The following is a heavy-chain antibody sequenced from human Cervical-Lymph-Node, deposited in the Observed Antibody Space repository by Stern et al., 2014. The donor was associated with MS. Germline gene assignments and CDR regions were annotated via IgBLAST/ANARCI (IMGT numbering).Heavy chain of an antibody. CDR2: ISYDGSNQ. V-gene: IGHV3-30*18. Sequence: DQLEVLGGGVVQPGRSLRLSCAASGFTFSSYGMHWVRQAPVKGLEWVAVISYDGSNQYYADSVKCRFTISRDNSKNTLYLQMNSLRAEDTAVYYCAKDLGESYYRYYYGMDVWGQGTTVTVSS. J-gene: IGHJ6*02. CDR1: GFTFSSYG. D-gene: IGHD1-26*01. CDR3: AKDLGESYYRYYYGMDV.